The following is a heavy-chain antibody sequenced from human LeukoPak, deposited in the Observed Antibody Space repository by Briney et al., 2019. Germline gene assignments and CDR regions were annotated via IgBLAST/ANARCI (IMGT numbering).Heavy chain of an antibody. V-gene: IGHV1-18*01. J-gene: IGHJ4*02. D-gene: IGHD3-22*01. CDR1: GYTFTSYG. Sequence: GASVKVSCKASGYTFTSYGISWVRQAPGQGLEWMGWISAYNGNTNYAQKLQGRVTMTTDTSTSTAYMELRSLRSDDTAVYYCARYEVEYYDSTTSAVDYWGQGTLVTVSS. CDR2: ISAYNGNT. CDR3: ARYEVEYYDSTTSAVDY.